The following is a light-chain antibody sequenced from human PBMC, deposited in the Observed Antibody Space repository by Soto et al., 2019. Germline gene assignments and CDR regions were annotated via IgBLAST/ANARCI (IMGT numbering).Light chain of an antibody. CDR1: QSISTN. Sequence: EIVMTQSPATVSVSPGERATLSCRASQSISTNVAWYQQKHGQALRLLIYDASTRATGISTRFSGSGSGTEFTLTISRLQSEDFAIYYCQQYNNWPPLTFGGGTKVEI. V-gene: IGKV3-15*01. J-gene: IGKJ4*01. CDR3: QQYNNWPPLT. CDR2: DAS.